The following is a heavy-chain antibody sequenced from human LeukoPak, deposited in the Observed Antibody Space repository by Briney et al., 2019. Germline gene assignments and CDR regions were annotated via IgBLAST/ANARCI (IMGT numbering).Heavy chain of an antibody. CDR3: ARVRSNLYSSSWYGDFDY. V-gene: IGHV4-59*01. J-gene: IGHJ4*02. CDR2: IYYSGST. D-gene: IGHD6-13*01. CDR1: GGSISSYY. Sequence: SETLSLTCTVSGGSISSYYWSWIRQPPGKGLEWIGYIYYSGSTNYNPSLKSRVTISVDTSKNQFSLKLSSVTAADTAVYYCARVRSNLYSSSWYGDFDYWGQGTLVTVSS.